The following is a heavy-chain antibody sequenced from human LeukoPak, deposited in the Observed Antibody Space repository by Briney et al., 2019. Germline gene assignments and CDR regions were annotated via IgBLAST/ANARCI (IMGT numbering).Heavy chain of an antibody. V-gene: IGHV1-2*02. Sequence: GASVKVSCKASGGTFSSYAISWVRQAPGQGLEWMGWINPNSGGTNYAQKFQGRVTMTRDTSISTAYMELSRLRSDDTAVYYCARSHSSWRFDYWGQGTLVTVSS. CDR2: INPNSGGT. J-gene: IGHJ4*02. D-gene: IGHD6-13*01. CDR3: ARSHSSWRFDY. CDR1: GGTFSSYA.